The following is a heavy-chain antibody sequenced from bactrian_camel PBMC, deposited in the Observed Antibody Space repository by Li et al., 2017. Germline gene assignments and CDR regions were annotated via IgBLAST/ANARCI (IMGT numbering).Heavy chain of an antibody. D-gene: IGHD6*01. Sequence: VQLVESGGGSVQPGGSLRLSCVLSGHSRGSNCVGWFRLPPGRAPAEREGIAAIRRDGGETWYAASVKGRFTISRDNALELQMNNLKPEDTAMYYCAADRWCEIEGDFRYWGEGTQVTVS. V-gene: IGHV3S32*01. J-gene: IGHJ6*01. CDR1: GHSRGSNC. CDR2: IRRDGGET. CDR3: AADRWCEIEGDFRY.